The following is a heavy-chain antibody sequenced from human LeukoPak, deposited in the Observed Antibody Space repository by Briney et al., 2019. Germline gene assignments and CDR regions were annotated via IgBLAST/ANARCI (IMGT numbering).Heavy chain of an antibody. Sequence: GGSLRLSCAASGLAFSNSWMSWVRQAPGKGLEWVANINHEGGDIHYVDSVKGRFTISRDNAKDSLYLQMNSLRAKDTAVYYCATYINWVAGDVWGQGTTVTVSS. J-gene: IGHJ6*02. D-gene: IGHD1-1*01. V-gene: IGHV3-7*01. CDR3: ATYINWVAGDV. CDR1: GLAFSNSW. CDR2: INHEGGDI.